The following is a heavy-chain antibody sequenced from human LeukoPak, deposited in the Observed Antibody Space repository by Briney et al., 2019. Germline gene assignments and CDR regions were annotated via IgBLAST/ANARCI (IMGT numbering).Heavy chain of an antibody. D-gene: IGHD5-24*01. J-gene: IGHJ6*02. CDR3: AKTSSIARDGYNNNYYYYGMDV. CDR2: ISASGGST. Sequence: PGGSLRLSCAASGFTFSSYAMSWVRQAPGKGLEWVSGISASGGSTYYADSVKGRFTISRDNSKNTLYLQMNSLRAEDTAVYYCAKTSSIARDGYNNNYYYYGMDVWGQGTTVTVSS. V-gene: IGHV3-23*01. CDR1: GFTFSSYA.